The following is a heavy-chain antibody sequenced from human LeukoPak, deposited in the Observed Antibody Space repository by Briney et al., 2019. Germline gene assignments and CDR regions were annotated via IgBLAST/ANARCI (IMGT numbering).Heavy chain of an antibody. CDR2: IYHSGST. Sequence: SETLSLTCTVSGGSISSGGYYWSWIRQPPGKGLEWIGYIYHSGSTYYNPSLKSRVTISVDRSKNQFSLKLSSVTAADTAVYYCAREAPGFGPWGQGTLVTVSS. J-gene: IGHJ5*02. CDR1: GGSISSGGYY. CDR3: AREAPGFGP. D-gene: IGHD6-13*01. V-gene: IGHV4-30-2*01.